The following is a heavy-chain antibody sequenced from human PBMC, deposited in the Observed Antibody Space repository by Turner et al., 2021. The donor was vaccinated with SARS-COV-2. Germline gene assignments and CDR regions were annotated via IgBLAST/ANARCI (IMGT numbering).Heavy chain of an antibody. J-gene: IGHJ6*02. V-gene: IGHV1-69*01. CDR3: ASDTVVTPLYGMDV. CDR1: GGTFSSNA. Sequence: QRQLVQSGAAVQKPGSSVRVSCKASGGTFSSNAISWVRQAPGQGLEWMGGIIHIFGTANYAQKFQGRVMITADESTSTAYMELSSLRSEGTDVYYGASDTVVTPLYGMDVWGQGTTVTVSS. D-gene: IGHD2-21*02. CDR2: IIHIFGTA.